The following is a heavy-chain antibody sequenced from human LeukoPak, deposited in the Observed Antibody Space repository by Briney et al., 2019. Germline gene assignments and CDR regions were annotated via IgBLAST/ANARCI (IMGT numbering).Heavy chain of an antibody. D-gene: IGHD2-2*01. CDR3: ARETDIVLVPATMRGDRYGGLFDY. CDR1: GFTFDDYG. CDR2: INRDGGST. J-gene: IGHJ4*02. V-gene: IGHV3-20*04. Sequence: GGSLRLSCAASGFTFDDYGISWVCQAPGKGLEWVSGINRDGGSTGYADSVKGRFTISRDNAKNSLYLQMNSLRAEDTDLYYCARETDIVLVPATMRGDRYGGLFDYWGQGTLVTVSS.